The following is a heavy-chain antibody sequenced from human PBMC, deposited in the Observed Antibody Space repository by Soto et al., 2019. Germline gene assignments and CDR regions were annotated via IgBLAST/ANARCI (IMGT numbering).Heavy chain of an antibody. CDR1: GFTFSSYA. J-gene: IGHJ6*03. CDR2: ISGSGGST. V-gene: IGHV3-23*01. Sequence: GGSLRLSCAASGFTFSSYAMSWVRQAPGKGLEWVSAISGSGGSTYYADSVKGRFTISRDNSKNTLYLQMNSLRAEDTAVYYCAKDSSVKQWLVWGGYYMDVWGKGTTVTVSS. D-gene: IGHD6-19*01. CDR3: AKDSSVKQWLVWGGYYMDV.